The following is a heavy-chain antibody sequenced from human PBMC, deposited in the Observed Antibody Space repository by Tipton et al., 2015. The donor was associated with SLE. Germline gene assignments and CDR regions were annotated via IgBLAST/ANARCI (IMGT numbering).Heavy chain of an antibody. CDR1: GGSISSGGYS. CDR2: INHSGST. Sequence: TLSLTCAVSGGSISSGGYSWSWIRQPPGKGLEWIGEINHSGSTNYNPSLKSRVTISVDTSKNQFSLKLSSVTAADTAVYYCARGGSSWPFDYWGQGTLVTVSS. D-gene: IGHD6-13*01. V-gene: IGHV4-30-2*01. J-gene: IGHJ4*02. CDR3: ARGGSSWPFDY.